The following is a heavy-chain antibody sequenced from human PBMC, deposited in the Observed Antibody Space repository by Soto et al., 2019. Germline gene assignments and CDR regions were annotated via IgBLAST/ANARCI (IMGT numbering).Heavy chain of an antibody. Sequence: EVQLLESGRGLVRPGGSLRLSCAASGFSFTNYAMSWVRQAPGKGLEWLSAISVSGETTYYADSVRGRFTISRDNSRATVFLQMSNPRAEDTALYYCAKEQWLIQGHFDYWGQGILVTVSS. CDR3: AKEQWLIQGHFDY. CDR1: GFSFTNYA. J-gene: IGHJ4*02. V-gene: IGHV3-23*01. CDR2: ISVSGETT. D-gene: IGHD5-18*01.